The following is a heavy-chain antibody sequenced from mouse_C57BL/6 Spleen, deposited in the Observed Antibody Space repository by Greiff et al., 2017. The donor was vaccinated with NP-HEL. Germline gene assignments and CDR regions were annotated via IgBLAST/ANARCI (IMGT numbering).Heavy chain of an antibody. V-gene: IGHV3-6*01. J-gene: IGHJ1*03. CDR2: ISYDGSN. CDR3: ARGRDYDV. CDR1: GYSITSGYY. D-gene: IGHD2-4*01. Sequence: EVKVEESGPGLVKPSQSLSLTCSVTGYSITSGYYWNWIRQFPGNKLEWMGYISYDGSNNYNPSLKNRISITRDTSKNQFFLKLNSVTTEDTATYYCARGRDYDVWGTGTTVTVSS.